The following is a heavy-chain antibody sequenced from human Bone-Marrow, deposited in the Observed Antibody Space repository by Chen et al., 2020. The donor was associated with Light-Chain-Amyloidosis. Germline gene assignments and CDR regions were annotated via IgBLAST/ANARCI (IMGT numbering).Heavy chain of an antibody. CDR2: ITPIFGTA. CDR3: ATEPTGCSGDSCFIVGHSFKH. V-gene: IGHV1-69*01. D-gene: IGHD2-15*01. Sequence: QVQLVQSGAEVKKPGSSVKVSCKASGGTFRNYAISWVRQAPGQGPEWMGGITPIFGTANYAQKFQGRVTITADESTTTFYMELSSLRSEDTAVYYCATEPTGCSGDSCFIVGHSFKHWGQGTLVTISS. J-gene: IGHJ4*02. CDR1: GGTFRNYA.